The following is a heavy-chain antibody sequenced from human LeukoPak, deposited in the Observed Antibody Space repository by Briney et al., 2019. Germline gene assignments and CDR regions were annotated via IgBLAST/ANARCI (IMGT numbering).Heavy chain of an antibody. D-gene: IGHD5-18*01. CDR2: INHSGSP. V-gene: IGHV4-34*01. Sequence: SETLSLTCAVDGGSFSGYYWSWIRQPPGKGLEWIGEINHSGSPNYNPSLKSRVTISVDTSKNQFSLKLSSVTGADTAVYYCARGYSYGYYYYYYMDVWGKGTTVTVSS. J-gene: IGHJ6*03. CDR1: GGSFSGYY. CDR3: ARGYSYGYYYYYYMDV.